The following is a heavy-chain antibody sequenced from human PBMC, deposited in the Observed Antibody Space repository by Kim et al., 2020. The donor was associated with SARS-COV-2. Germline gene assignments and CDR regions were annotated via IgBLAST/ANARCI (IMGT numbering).Heavy chain of an antibody. V-gene: IGHV3-64D*09. D-gene: IGHD5-18*01. CDR3: VKDFLTRGYSYFDY. J-gene: IGHJ4*02. Sequence: ADAGKGRCTISSNKSKNTLYLQMSSLRAEDTAVYYCVKDFLTRGYSYFDYWGQGTLVTVSS.